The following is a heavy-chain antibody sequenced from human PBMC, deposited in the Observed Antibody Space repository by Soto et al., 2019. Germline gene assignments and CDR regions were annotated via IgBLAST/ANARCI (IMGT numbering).Heavy chain of an antibody. CDR1: GGSISSYY. CDR3: ARHGEIVVVPAASFDY. V-gene: IGHV4-59*08. CDR2: IYYSGST. J-gene: IGHJ4*02. Sequence: SETLSLTCTVSGGSISSYYWSWIRQPPGKGLEWIGYIYYSGSTNYNPSLESRVTISVDTSKNQFSLKLSSVTAADTAVYYCARHGEIVVVPAASFDYWGQGTLVTVSS. D-gene: IGHD2-2*01.